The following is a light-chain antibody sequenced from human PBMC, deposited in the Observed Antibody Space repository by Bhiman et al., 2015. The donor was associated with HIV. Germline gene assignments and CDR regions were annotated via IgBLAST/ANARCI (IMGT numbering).Light chain of an antibody. Sequence: QSALTQPASVSGSPGQSITISCTGTSSDVGGYNYVSWYQQHPGKAPKLMIYDVSSRPSGVSNRFSGSKSGNTASLTISGLQAEDEADYYCSSLTSSITYVFGTGTNVTVL. CDR1: SSDVGGYNY. V-gene: IGLV2-14*03. J-gene: IGLJ1*01. CDR2: DVS. CDR3: SSLTSSITYV.